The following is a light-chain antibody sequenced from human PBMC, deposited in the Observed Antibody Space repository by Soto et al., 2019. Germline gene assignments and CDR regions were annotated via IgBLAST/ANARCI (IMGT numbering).Light chain of an antibody. Sequence: DIQMTQSPSSLSASVGDRITITCRASQSINTWLAWYQQKPGKAPNLLISKASNLETGVPSRFSGSGSGTEFTLTISSLQSDDFATYYCQQYNSYSPYTFGQGTKLEIK. V-gene: IGKV1-5*03. CDR2: KAS. CDR3: QQYNSYSPYT. J-gene: IGKJ2*01. CDR1: QSINTW.